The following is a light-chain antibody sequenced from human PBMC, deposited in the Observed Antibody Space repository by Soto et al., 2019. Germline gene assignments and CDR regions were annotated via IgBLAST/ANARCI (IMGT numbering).Light chain of an antibody. CDR1: QGISTY. Sequence: DIQMTQSPSSLSASVGDRVTITCRASQGISTYLNWYQQKPGKAPKVLIYAASSLQSGVPSRFSGRGSETDFTLTISSLQPEDFATYSCQQSNSITWTFGQGTKVEIK. CDR2: AAS. V-gene: IGKV1-39*01. CDR3: QQSNSITWT. J-gene: IGKJ1*01.